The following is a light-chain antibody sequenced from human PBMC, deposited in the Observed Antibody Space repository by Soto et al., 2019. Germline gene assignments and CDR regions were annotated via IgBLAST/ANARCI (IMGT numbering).Light chain of an antibody. CDR3: QQYGTSPIT. CDR1: QTISNNY. Sequence: EVVLTQSPGALSLSPGERATLSCRASQTISNNYLAWYQQRPGQAPRLLIYGASSRATGFPDRFSGSGSGTDFTLTISRLEPEDFAVYDCQQYGTSPITFGQGTRLESK. V-gene: IGKV3-20*01. J-gene: IGKJ5*01. CDR2: GAS.